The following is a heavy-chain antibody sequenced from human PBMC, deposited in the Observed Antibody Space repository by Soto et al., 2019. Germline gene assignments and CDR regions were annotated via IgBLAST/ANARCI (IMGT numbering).Heavy chain of an antibody. CDR3: ASDMSTT. V-gene: IGHV1-8*01. J-gene: IGHJ5*02. D-gene: IGHD2-2*01. CDR1: GYTFTSHD. Sequence: QVQLVQSGAEVKKPGASVKVSCKASGYTFTSHDINWMRQATGQGLEWMGWMNPNSGQTNYAQKFQGRVNMTRDTSISTAYMELTNLRSEDTAIYYCASDMSTTWGQGTLVAVSS. CDR2: MNPNSGQT.